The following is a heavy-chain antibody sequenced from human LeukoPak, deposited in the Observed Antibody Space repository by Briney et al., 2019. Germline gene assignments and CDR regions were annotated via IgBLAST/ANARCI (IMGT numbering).Heavy chain of an antibody. Sequence: PAGGSLRLSCVASGFTFNDYAMYWVRQTPGKGLEWVTLISYDGHDKSYADSVRGRFTISRDNSKNTLYLQMDSLRSEDTAVYYCARDFFPVVDSTWYEIGYWGQGTLVIVSS. D-gene: IGHD2-21*01. J-gene: IGHJ4*02. CDR2: ISYDGHDK. CDR1: GFTFNDYA. CDR3: ARDFFPVVDSTWYEIGY. V-gene: IGHV3-30-3*01.